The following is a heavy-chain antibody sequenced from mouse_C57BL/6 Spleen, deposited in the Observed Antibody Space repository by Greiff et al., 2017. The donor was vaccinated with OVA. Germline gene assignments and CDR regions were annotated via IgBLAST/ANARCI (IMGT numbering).Heavy chain of an antibody. Sequence: VKLMESDAELVKPGASVKISCKVSGYTFTDHTIHWMKQRPEQGLEWIGYIYPRDGSTKYNEKFKGKAILTADKSSSTAYMQLNSLTSEDSAVYFCARNFYYYGSYAMDYWGQGTSVTVSS. V-gene: IGHV1-78*01. CDR2: IYPRDGST. CDR1: GYTFTDHT. J-gene: IGHJ4*01. D-gene: IGHD1-1*01. CDR3: ARNFYYYGSYAMDY.